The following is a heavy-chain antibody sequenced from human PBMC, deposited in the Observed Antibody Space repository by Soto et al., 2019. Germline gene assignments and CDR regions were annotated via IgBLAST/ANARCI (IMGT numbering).Heavy chain of an antibody. CDR2: IYWVHDE. J-gene: IGHJ6*02. CDR1: GFLLNPGGVG. D-gene: IGHD1-26*01. CDR3: VRNWRYYRGDCYCGMAA. Sequence: ITLKESGPTLVKPTQTLTLTCTFSGFLLNPGGVGVGWVRQPRGKAVDWLALIYWVHDERYRPSLRSRLNITNDTNNNQVILTMTNRDPEDTATYYCVRNWRYYRGDCYCGMAAWGQGTTVTVS. V-gene: IGHV2-5*02.